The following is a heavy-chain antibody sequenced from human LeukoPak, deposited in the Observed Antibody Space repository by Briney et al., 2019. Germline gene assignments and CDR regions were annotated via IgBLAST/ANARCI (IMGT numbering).Heavy chain of an antibody. D-gene: IGHD3-10*01. Sequence: VASVKVSCKASGYTFTTDYIHWVRQAPGQGLEWMGIINPSGGSTTYAQKFQGRVIMTGDTSTSTVYMELRSLRSEDTAVYYCARARGSGSYYGHDYYYYYYMDVWSQGTTVTVSS. CDR3: ARARGSGSYYGHDYYYYYYMDV. CDR1: GYTFTTDY. CDR2: INPSGGST. V-gene: IGHV1-46*01. J-gene: IGHJ6*03.